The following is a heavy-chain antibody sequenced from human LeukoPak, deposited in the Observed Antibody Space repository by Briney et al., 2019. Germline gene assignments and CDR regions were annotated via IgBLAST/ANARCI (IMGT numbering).Heavy chain of an antibody. Sequence: GGSLRLSCAAFGFTFSSYAMSWVRQAPGKGLEWVSAISGSGGSTYYADSVKGRFTISRDNSKNTLYLQMTSLRPEDTAIYYCAKRNTMVRGGPCFDYWGRGILVTVSS. V-gene: IGHV3-23*01. CDR1: GFTFSSYA. D-gene: IGHD3-10*01. CDR3: AKRNTMVRGGPCFDY. J-gene: IGHJ4*02. CDR2: ISGSGGST.